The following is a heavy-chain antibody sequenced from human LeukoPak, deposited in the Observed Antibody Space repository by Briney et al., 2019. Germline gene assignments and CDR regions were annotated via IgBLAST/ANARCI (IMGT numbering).Heavy chain of an antibody. CDR3: ARARRVAPIGP. V-gene: IGHV4-34*01. CDR2: INHSGST. D-gene: IGHD3-10*01. Sequence: SETLSLTCAVYGGSFSGYYWSWIRQPPGKGLGWIGEINHSGSTNYNPSLKSRVTISVDTSKNQFSLKLSSVTAADTAVYYCARARRVAPIGPWGQGTLVTVSS. CDR1: GGSFSGYY. J-gene: IGHJ5*02.